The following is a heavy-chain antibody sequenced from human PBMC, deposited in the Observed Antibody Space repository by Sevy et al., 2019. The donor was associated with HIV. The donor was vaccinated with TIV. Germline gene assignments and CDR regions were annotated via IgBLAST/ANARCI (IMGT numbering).Heavy chain of an antibody. D-gene: IGHD6-19*01. J-gene: IGHJ3*02. CDR2: IIPIFGTA. Sequence: ASVKVSCKASGGSFSSYAISWVRQATGQGLEWMGGIIPIFGTANYAQKFQGRVTITADESTSTAYMELSSLRSEDTAVYYCARVSPSSGWYLDAFDIWGQGTMVTVSS. CDR3: ARVSPSSGWYLDAFDI. V-gene: IGHV1-69*13. CDR1: GGSFSSYA.